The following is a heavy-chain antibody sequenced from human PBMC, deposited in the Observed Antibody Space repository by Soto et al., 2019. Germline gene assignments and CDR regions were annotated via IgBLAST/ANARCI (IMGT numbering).Heavy chain of an antibody. J-gene: IGHJ4*02. CDR2: IYHSGST. D-gene: IGHD3-22*01. Sequence: SETLSLTCAVSGGSISSGGYSWSWIRQPPGKGLEWIGYIYHSGSTYYNPSLKSRVTISVDRSKNQLSLKLSSVTAADTAVYYCARVRATYYYDSSGYYFDYWGQGTLVTVSS. CDR3: ARVRATYYYDSSGYYFDY. CDR1: GGSISSGGYS. V-gene: IGHV4-30-2*01.